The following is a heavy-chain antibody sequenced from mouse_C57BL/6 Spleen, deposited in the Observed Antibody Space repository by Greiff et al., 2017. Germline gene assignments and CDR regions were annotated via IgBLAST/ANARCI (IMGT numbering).Heavy chain of an antibody. CDR2: ISSGGSYT. CDR3: ARQTAQATYDY. D-gene: IGHD3-2*02. J-gene: IGHJ2*01. V-gene: IGHV5-6*01. Sequence: EVHLVESGGDLVKPGGSLKLSCAASGFTFSSYGMSWVRQTPDKRLEWVATISSGGSYTYYPDSVKGRFTISRDNAKNTLYLQMSSLKSEDTAMYYCARQTAQATYDYWGQGTTLTVSS. CDR1: GFTFSSYG.